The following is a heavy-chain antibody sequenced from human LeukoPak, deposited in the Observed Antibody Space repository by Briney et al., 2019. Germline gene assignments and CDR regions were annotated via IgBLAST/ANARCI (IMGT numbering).Heavy chain of an antibody. J-gene: IGHJ4*02. V-gene: IGHV3-7*01. CDR1: GFTFSSYW. CDR2: IKQDGSEK. Sequence: QPGGSLRLSCAASGFTFSSYWMSWVRQAPGKGLEWVANIKQDGSEKYYVDSVKGRFTISRDNAKNSLYLQMNSLRAEDTAVYYCAREGSGYYYRKYYFDYWGQGTLVTVSS. D-gene: IGHD3-22*01. CDR3: AREGSGYYYRKYYFDY.